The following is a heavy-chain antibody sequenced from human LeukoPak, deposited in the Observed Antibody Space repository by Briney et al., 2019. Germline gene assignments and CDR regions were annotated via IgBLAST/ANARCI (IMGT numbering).Heavy chain of an antibody. CDR1: GFTLRNAW. D-gene: IGHD1-1*01. J-gene: IGHJ4*02. CDR3: TTEFDNWNDYFDY. V-gene: IGHV3-15*01. CDR2: LNSKTARGTP. Sequence: PGRSLRLLYAASGFTLRNAWMRWVRQAPGKVLEWVAPLNSKTARGTPDYAAPVKRRFPIPRDDSKHTLALQMNSLKHEHPAVYYCTTEFDNWNDYFDYWGQGTLVTVA.